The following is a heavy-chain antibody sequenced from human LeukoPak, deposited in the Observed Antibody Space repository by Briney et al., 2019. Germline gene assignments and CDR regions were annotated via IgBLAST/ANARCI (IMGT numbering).Heavy chain of an antibody. D-gene: IGHD1-26*01. CDR1: GGSFSSYY. CDR2: INHSGST. V-gene: IGHV4-34*01. Sequence: SETMSLTYAVYGGSFSSYYWSWIRQPPGKGLEWIGEINHSGSTNYNPSLKSRVTISVDTSKNQFSLKLSSVTAADTAVYYCARGIRWELLGYLDYWGQGTLVTVSS. CDR3: ARGIRWELLGYLDY. J-gene: IGHJ4*02.